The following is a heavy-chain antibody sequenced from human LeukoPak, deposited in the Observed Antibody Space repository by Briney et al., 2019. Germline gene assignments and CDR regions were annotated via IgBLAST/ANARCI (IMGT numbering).Heavy chain of an antibody. Sequence: GGSLRLSCADSGFTFSSYAMSWVRQAPGKGLEWVSAISGSGGSTYYADSVKGRFTISRDNSKNTLYLQMNSLRAEDTAVYYCAKGGYSGYDLSLPFDYWGQGTLVTVSS. CDR1: GFTFSSYA. V-gene: IGHV3-23*01. CDR2: ISGSGGST. D-gene: IGHD5-12*01. CDR3: AKGGYSGYDLSLPFDY. J-gene: IGHJ4*02.